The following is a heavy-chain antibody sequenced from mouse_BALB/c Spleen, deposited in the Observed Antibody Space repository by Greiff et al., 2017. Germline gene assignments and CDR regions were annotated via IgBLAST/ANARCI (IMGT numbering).Heavy chain of an antibody. J-gene: IGHJ2*01. CDR1: GFTFSSYT. CDR3: ARHRYGDLDY. V-gene: IGHV5-12-2*01. D-gene: IGHD2-14*01. Sequence: EVQGVESGGGLVQPGGSLKLSCAASGFTFSSYTMSWVRQTPEKRLEWVAYISNGGGSTYYPATVKGRFTISRDNAKNTLYLQMSSLKSEDTAMYYCARHRYGDLDYWGQGTTLTVSS. CDR2: ISNGGGST.